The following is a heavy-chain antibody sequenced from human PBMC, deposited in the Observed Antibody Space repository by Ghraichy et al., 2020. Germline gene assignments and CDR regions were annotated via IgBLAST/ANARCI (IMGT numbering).Heavy chain of an antibody. Sequence: GGSLRLSCEASGFIFNGYAMSWVRQTPGKGLEWVSAMSGSGMSINYADSVKGRFTISRDNSKNTLFLQIDNLRVEDTGVYFCARAIGPIAFRSALPFWGRGALETVS. CDR1: GFIFNGYA. V-gene: IGHV3-23*01. D-gene: IGHD2-21*01. J-gene: IGHJ1*01. CDR3: ARAIGPIAFRSALPF. CDR2: MSGSGMSI.